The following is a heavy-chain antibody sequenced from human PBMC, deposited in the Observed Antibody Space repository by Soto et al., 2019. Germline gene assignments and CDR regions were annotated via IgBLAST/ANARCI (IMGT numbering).Heavy chain of an antibody. CDR3: VRNWRYYGGDYYYGMDA. V-gene: IGHV2-5*02. D-gene: IGHD3-10*01. CDR2: IYWDDDE. J-gene: IGHJ6*02. Sequence: ITLKESGPPLEKPTQTLTLTCTFCGFSLNTGGVGVGWVRQPRGKAMEWLALIYWDDDERYRPSLRSRLNITKDTINNQVVLTMTNMDPEDTATYYCVRNWRYYGGDYYYGMDAWGQGTTVTVSS. CDR1: GFSLNTGGVG.